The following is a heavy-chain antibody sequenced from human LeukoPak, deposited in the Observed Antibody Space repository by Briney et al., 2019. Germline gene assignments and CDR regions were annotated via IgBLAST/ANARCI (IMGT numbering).Heavy chain of an antibody. CDR3: ARDLTGGSDY. Sequence: PGGSLRLSCAASGFSFSSYWMHWVRQVPGKGLVWVSRIDRDGGTTTYADSVKGRFTISRDNAKNTLYLQMNSLRVEDTAVYYCARDLTGGSDYWGQGTLVAVSS. CDR2: IDRDGGTT. J-gene: IGHJ4*02. V-gene: IGHV3-74*01. D-gene: IGHD7-27*01. CDR1: GFSFSSYW.